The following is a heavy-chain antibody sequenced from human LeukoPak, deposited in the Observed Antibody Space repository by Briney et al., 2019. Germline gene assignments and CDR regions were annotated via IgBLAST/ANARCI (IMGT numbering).Heavy chain of an antibody. J-gene: IGHJ4*02. CDR3: ARDDRDGYNTLDY. V-gene: IGHV1-2*02. CDR1: GYTFTGYY. D-gene: IGHD5-24*01. CDR2: INPNSGGT. Sequence: GASVKVSCKASGYTFTGYYMHWVRQAPGQGLEWMGWINPNSGGTNYAQKFQGRVTMTRDTSISTAYMELGRLRSDDTAVYYCARDDRDGYNTLDYWGQGTLVTVSS.